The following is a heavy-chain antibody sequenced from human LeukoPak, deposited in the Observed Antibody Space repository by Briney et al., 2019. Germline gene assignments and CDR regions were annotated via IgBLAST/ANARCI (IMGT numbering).Heavy chain of an antibody. CDR3: AKGPNYDILTGWRKTYNGFDI. D-gene: IGHD3-9*01. Sequence: SETLSLTCTVSGYSISSGYFWGWIRQPPGKGLGWLGSIYHSGSTYCNPSLKSRVTISVDTSKNQFSLKLSSVTAADTAVYYCAKGPNYDILTGWRKTYNGFDIWGQGTMVTVSS. CDR2: IYHSGST. CDR1: GYSISSGYF. V-gene: IGHV4-38-2*02. J-gene: IGHJ3*02.